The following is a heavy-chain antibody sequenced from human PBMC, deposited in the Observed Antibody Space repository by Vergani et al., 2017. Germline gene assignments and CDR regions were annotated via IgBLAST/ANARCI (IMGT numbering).Heavy chain of an antibody. Sequence: QVQLQESGPGLVKPSQTLSLTCTVSGASMSSVGYYWTWIRQPAGRDLEWIGRIYPNGNGNYNESLRSRLTMSIDTSRSQFSLSLSSVTAADTAVYYCARGNCGVNCPKYNWLAPWGRGILVTVSS. CDR2: IYPNGNG. CDR1: GASMSSVGYY. J-gene: IGHJ5*02. CDR3: ARGNCGVNCPKYNWLAP. V-gene: IGHV4-61*02. D-gene: IGHD2-21*01.